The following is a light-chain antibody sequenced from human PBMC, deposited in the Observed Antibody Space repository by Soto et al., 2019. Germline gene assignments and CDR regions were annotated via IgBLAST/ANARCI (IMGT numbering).Light chain of an antibody. V-gene: IGKV3-15*01. Sequence: EIVLAQSPATLSLSPRERPTLSCRASQSVSSSYLAWYQQKPGQAPRLLIYGAYTRATGIPARFSGSGSGTEFTLAISSLQSEDFAVYYCQQYNNWPRTFAQGTKVDI. CDR1: QSVSSSY. CDR2: GAY. CDR3: QQYNNWPRT. J-gene: IGKJ1*01.